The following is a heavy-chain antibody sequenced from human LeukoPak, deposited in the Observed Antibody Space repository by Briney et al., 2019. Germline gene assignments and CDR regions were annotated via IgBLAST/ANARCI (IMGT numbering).Heavy chain of an antibody. J-gene: IGHJ5*02. CDR3: AKKGYCSGGSCYWFDP. V-gene: IGHV4-34*08. D-gene: IGHD2-15*01. CDR1: GFTFSSYA. Sequence: GSLRLSCAASGFTFSSYAMSWIRQPPGKGLEWIGEINHSGSTNYNPSLKSRVTISVDTSKNQFSLKLSSVTAADTAVYYCAKKGYCSGGSCYWFDPWGQGTLVTVSS. CDR2: INHSGST.